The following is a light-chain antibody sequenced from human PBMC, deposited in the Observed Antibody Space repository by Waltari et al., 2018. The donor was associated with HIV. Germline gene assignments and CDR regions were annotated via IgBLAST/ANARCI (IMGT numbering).Light chain of an antibody. Sequence: QSVLTHPPSASGTPGQRVTTSSSGSSSHIGSNYLHWSQQLPGTPPKRLIYRNNQRPSGVPDRFSGSKSGTSASLAISGLRSEDEADYYCAAWDDSLSGEVVFGGGTKLTVL. CDR1: SSHIGSNY. V-gene: IGLV1-47*01. J-gene: IGLJ2*01. CDR2: RNN. CDR3: AAWDDSLSGEVV.